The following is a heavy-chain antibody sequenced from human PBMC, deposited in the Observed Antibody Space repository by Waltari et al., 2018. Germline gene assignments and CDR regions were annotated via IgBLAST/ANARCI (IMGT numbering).Heavy chain of an antibody. Sequence: QVQLVQSGAEVKKPGSSVKVSCKASGGTFSSYAISWVRQAPGQGLEWMGGSIPILGIANYAQKFQGRVTITADKSTSTAYMELSSLRSEDTAVYYCARVIYGGRIAFDIWGQGTMVTVSS. J-gene: IGHJ3*02. D-gene: IGHD3-10*01. CDR1: GGTFSSYA. CDR3: ARVIYGGRIAFDI. CDR2: SIPILGIA. V-gene: IGHV1-69*10.